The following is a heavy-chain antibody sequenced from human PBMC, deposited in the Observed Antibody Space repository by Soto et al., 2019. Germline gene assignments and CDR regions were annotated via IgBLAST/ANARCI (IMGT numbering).Heavy chain of an antibody. CDR2: INPSGGST. D-gene: IGHD4-17*01. V-gene: IGHV1-46*01. Sequence: GASVKVSCKASGYTFTSYYMHWVRQAPGQGLEWMGIINPSGGSTSYAQKFQGRVTMTRDTSTSTVYMELSSLRSEDAAVYYCARDLTTTTVVTPFDYYYYGMDVWGQGTTVTVSS. J-gene: IGHJ6*02. CDR1: GYTFTSYY. CDR3: ARDLTTTTVVTPFDYYYYGMDV.